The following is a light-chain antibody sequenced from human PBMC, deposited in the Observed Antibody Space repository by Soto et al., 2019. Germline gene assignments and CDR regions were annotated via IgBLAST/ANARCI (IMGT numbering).Light chain of an antibody. Sequence: QSVLTQPASVSGSPGQSITSSCTGTSSDVGGYKYVSWYQQHPGKAPKLMIYEVSNRPSGVSNRFSGSKSGNTASLTISGLQAEDEADYYCSSFTSSSTLEVFGGGTQLTVL. CDR3: SSFTSSSTLEV. CDR2: EVS. J-gene: IGLJ3*02. V-gene: IGLV2-14*01. CDR1: SSDVGGYKY.